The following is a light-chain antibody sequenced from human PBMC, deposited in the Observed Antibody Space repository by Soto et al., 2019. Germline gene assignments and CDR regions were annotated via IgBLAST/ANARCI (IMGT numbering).Light chain of an antibody. CDR3: SSYTSSSTLYV. CDR1: SSDVGGYNY. Sequence: QSALTQPASVSGSPGQSITISCTGTSSDVGGYNYVSWYQQHPGKAPKLMIYDVSNRPSGVSNRFSGSKSGNTASLTIFGLQAEDEADYYCSSYTSSSTLYVFGTGTQLTVL. CDR2: DVS. V-gene: IGLV2-14*01. J-gene: IGLJ1*01.